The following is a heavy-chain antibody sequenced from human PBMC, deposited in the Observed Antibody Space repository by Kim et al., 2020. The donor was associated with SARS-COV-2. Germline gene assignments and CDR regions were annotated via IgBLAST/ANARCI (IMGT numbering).Heavy chain of an antibody. D-gene: IGHD2-2*01. CDR2: INSVGSIT. CDR3: TRDPEYCSGTSCYGMDV. V-gene: IGHV3-74*01. J-gene: IGHJ6*02. Sequence: GGSLRLSCAASGFTFSTYWMHWVRQTPGKGLVWVSRINSVGSITDYADSVKGRFTISTDNAKNTLYLQMNSLRVEDTAVYYCTRDPEYCSGTSCYGMDVWGQGTTVTVSS. CDR1: GFTFSTYW.